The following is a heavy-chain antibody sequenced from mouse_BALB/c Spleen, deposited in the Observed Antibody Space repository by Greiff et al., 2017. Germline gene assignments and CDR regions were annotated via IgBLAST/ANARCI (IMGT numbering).Heavy chain of an antibody. CDR1: GFAFSSYD. CDR2: ISSGGGST. J-gene: IGHJ3*01. Sequence: EVQRVESGGGLVKPGGSLKLSCAASGFAFSSYDMSWVRQTPEKRLEWVAYISSGGGSTYYPDTVKGRFTISRDNAKNTLYLQMSSLKSEDTAMYYCARYDVGFAYWGQGTLVTVSA. CDR3: ARYDVGFAY. V-gene: IGHV5-12-1*01. D-gene: IGHD2-12*01.